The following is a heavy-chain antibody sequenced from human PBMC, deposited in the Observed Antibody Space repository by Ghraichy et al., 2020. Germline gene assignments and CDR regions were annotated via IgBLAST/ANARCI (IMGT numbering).Heavy chain of an antibody. CDR1: GFTFSSYG. CDR2: ISYDGSNK. J-gene: IGHJ4*02. CDR3: AKETDGY. V-gene: IGHV3-30*18. D-gene: IGHD5-24*01. Sequence: LSLTCAASGFTFSSYGMHWVRQAPGKGLEWVAVISYDGSNKYYADSVKGRFTISRDNSKNTLYLQMNSLRAEDTAVYYCAKETDGYWGQGTLVTVSS.